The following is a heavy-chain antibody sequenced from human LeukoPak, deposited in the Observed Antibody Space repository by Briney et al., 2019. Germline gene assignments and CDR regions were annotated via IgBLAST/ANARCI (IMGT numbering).Heavy chain of an antibody. CDR1: GFTFSSYW. D-gene: IGHD1-26*01. J-gene: IGHJ4*02. CDR3: ARGYLEGGFDY. Sequence: GGSLRLSCAASGFTFSSYWMHWVRQAPGKGLVWVSRINSDGSSTSYADSVKGRFTISRDNAKNTLYLQMNSLRAEDTAVYYCARGYLEGGFDYWGQGTLVTVSS. V-gene: IGHV3-74*01. CDR2: INSDGSST.